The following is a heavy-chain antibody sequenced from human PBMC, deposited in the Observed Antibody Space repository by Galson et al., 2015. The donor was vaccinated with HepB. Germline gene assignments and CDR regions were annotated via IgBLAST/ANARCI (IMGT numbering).Heavy chain of an antibody. J-gene: IGHJ5*02. CDR1: GFTFSSYA. D-gene: IGHD2-15*01. CDR3: ARDSCSGGSCYWGWFDP. V-gene: IGHV3-30-3*01. Sequence: SLRLSCAASGFTFSSYAMHWVRQAPGKGLEWVAVISYDGSNKYYADSVKGRFTISRDNSKNTLYLQMNSLRAEDTAVYYCARDSCSGGSCYWGWFDPWGQGTLVTVSS. CDR2: ISYDGSNK.